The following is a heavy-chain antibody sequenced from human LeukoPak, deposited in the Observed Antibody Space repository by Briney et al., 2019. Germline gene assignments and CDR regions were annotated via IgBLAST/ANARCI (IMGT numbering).Heavy chain of an antibody. Sequence: SETLSLTCTVSGGSVSSGSYYCSWIRQPPGKGLEWIGYIYSSGSTNYNPSLKSRVTMSVDTSKNQFSLKLSSVTAADTAVYYCARGSSWTYYYYYMDVWGKGTTVTVS. V-gene: IGHV4-61*01. D-gene: IGHD6-13*01. J-gene: IGHJ6*03. CDR1: GGSVSSGSYY. CDR2: IYSSGST. CDR3: ARGSSWTYYYYYMDV.